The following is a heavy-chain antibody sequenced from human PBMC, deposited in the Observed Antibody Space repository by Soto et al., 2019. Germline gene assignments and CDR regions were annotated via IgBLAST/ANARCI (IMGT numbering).Heavy chain of an antibody. J-gene: IGHJ4*02. Sequence: GASVKVSCKASGGTFSSYAISWVRQAPGQGLEWMGGIIPIFGTANYAQKFQGRVTITADKSTSTAYMELSSLRSEDTAVYYCARGYCSSTSCYPAYYFDYWGQGTLVTVSS. V-gene: IGHV1-69*06. CDR3: ARGYCSSTSCYPAYYFDY. CDR2: IIPIFGTA. CDR1: GGTFSSYA. D-gene: IGHD2-2*01.